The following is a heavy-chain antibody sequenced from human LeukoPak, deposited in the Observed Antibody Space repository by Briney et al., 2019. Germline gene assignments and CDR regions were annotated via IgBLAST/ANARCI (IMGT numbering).Heavy chain of an antibody. V-gene: IGHV3-48*03. CDR1: GFNFSSYE. CDR2: ISSSGSTI. Sequence: GGSLRLSCAASGFNFSSYEMNWVRQTPGKGLEWVSYISSSGSTIYYADSVKGRFTISRDNAKNSLYLQMNSLRAEDTAVYYCAELGITMIGGVWGKGTTVTISS. CDR3: AELGITMIGGV. D-gene: IGHD3-10*02. J-gene: IGHJ6*04.